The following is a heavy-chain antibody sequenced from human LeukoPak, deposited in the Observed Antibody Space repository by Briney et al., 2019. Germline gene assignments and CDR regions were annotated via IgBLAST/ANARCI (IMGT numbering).Heavy chain of an antibody. CDR1: GYTLTELS. V-gene: IGHV1-24*01. CDR3: AIAAADSTSFDY. CDR2: FDPEDGET. J-gene: IGHJ4*02. D-gene: IGHD6-13*01. Sequence: ASVKVSCKVSGYTLTELSMHWVRQAPGKGLEWMGGFDPEDGETIYAQKFQGRVTMTEDTSTDTAYMELSSLRSEDTAVCYCAIAAADSTSFDYWGQGTLVTVSS.